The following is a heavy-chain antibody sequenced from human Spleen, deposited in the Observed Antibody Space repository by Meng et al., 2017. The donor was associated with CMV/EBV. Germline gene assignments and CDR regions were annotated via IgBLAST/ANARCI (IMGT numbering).Heavy chain of an antibody. J-gene: IGHJ4*02. CDR1: GGSVSSGSYY. CDR2: IYYSGST. Sequence: SETLSLTCTVSGGSVSSGSYYWSWIRQPPGKGLEWIGYIYYSGSTNYNPSLKSRVTISVDTSKNQFSLKLSSVTAADTAVYYCARGRNDVYYWGQGTLVTVSS. CDR3: ARGRNDVYY. V-gene: IGHV4-61*01. D-gene: IGHD1-1*01.